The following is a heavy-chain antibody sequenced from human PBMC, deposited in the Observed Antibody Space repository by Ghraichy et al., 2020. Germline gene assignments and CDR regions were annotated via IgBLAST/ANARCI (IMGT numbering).Heavy chain of an antibody. D-gene: IGHD2-15*01. CDR2: ISSSSSYT. CDR3: ARVPSDIVVVVAATWFWFDP. J-gene: IGHJ5*02. CDR1: GFTFSDYY. V-gene: IGHV3-11*06. Sequence: GGSLRLSCAASGFTFSDYYMSWIRQAPGKGLEWVSYISSSSSYTNYADSVKGRFTISRDNAKNSLYLQMNSLRAEDTAVYYCARVPSDIVVVVAATWFWFDPWGQGTLVTVSS.